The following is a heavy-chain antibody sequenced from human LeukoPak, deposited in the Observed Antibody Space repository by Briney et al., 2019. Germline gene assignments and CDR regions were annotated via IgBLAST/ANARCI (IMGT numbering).Heavy chain of an antibody. CDR1: GGSISSYY. D-gene: IGHD6-19*01. CDR3: ARSPTVAGTEEFDY. CDR2: IYYSGST. J-gene: IGHJ4*02. V-gene: IGHV4-59*01. Sequence: SETLSLTCTVSGGSISSYYWSWIRQPPGKGLEWIGYIYYSGSTNYNPSLKSRVTISVDTSKNQFSLKLSSVTAADTAVYYCARSPTVAGTEEFDYWGQGTLVTVSS.